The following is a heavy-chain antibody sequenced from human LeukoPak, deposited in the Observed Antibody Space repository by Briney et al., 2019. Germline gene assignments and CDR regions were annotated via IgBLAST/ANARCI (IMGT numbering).Heavy chain of an antibody. CDR1: GFTFSSYW. V-gene: IGHV3-74*01. D-gene: IGHD3-22*01. J-gene: IGHJ4*02. Sequence: PGGSLRLSCAASGFTFSSYWMHWVRQAPGKGLVWVSRINSDGSSTSYADSVKGRFTISRDNAKNTLYLQMNSLRAEDTAVYYCARDGGITMIRGDPPGYWGQGTLVTVSS. CDR2: INSDGSST. CDR3: ARDGGITMIRGDPPGY.